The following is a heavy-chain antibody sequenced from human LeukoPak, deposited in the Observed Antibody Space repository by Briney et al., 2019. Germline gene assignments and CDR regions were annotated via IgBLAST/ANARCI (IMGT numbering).Heavy chain of an antibody. CDR1: CGSISSSSYY. V-gene: IGHV4-39*01. CDR2: IYYSGST. Sequence: SETLSLTCTVSCGSISSSSYYWGWIRQPPGKGLEWIGSIYYSGSTYYNPSLKSRVTISVDTSKNQFSLKLSSVTAADTAVYYCARHRGGIVVVPAALDYWGQGTLVTVSS. D-gene: IGHD2-2*01. CDR3: ARHRGGIVVVPAALDY. J-gene: IGHJ4*02.